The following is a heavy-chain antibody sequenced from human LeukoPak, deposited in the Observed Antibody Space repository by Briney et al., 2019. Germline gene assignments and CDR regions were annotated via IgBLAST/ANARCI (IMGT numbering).Heavy chain of an antibody. CDR2: IYYSGST. D-gene: IGHD2-2*03. V-gene: IGHV4-30-4*08. Sequence: SQTLSLTCTVSGGSISSGDYYWSWIRQPPGKGLEWIGYIYYSGSTYYNPSLKSRVTISVGTSKNQFSLKLSSVTAADTAVYYCARAVGLDIVVVPAEWYFDLWGRGTLVTVSS. CDR1: GGSISSGDYY. J-gene: IGHJ2*01. CDR3: ARAVGLDIVVVPAEWYFDL.